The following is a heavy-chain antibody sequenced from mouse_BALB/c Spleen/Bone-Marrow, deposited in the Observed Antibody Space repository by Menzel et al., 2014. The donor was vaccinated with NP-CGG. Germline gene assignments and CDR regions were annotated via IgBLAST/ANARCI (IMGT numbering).Heavy chain of an antibody. Sequence: EVQLQQSGPELVKPGASVKISCKASGYTFTDYNMHWVKQSHGKSLEWIGYIYPYNGGTGYNQKFKSKATLAVDNSSSTAYMGLRSLTSEDSAVYYCTRREYGNYGYAMGYWGQGTSVTVSS. V-gene: IGHV1S29*02. D-gene: IGHD2-10*02. CDR1: GYTFTDYN. CDR3: TRREYGNYGYAMGY. CDR2: IYPYNGGT. J-gene: IGHJ4*01.